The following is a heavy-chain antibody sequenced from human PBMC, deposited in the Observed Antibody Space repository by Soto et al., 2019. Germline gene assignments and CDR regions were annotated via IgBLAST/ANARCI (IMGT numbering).Heavy chain of an antibody. D-gene: IGHD2-21*02. CDR2: IYYSGST. J-gene: IGHJ4*02. Sequence: TSETLSLTCTVSGGSISSYYWSWIRQPPGKGLEWIGYIYYSGSTNYNPSLKSRVTISVDTSKNQFSLKLSSVTAADTAVYYCARGDAIVVVTAINFDYWGQGTLVTVSS. CDR1: GGSISSYY. CDR3: ARGDAIVVVTAINFDY. V-gene: IGHV4-59*01.